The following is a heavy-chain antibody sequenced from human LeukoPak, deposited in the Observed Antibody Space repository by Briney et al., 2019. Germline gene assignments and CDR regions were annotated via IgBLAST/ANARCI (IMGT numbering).Heavy chain of an antibody. CDR3: ARRGPNCGSWYWYFAL. Sequence: SETLSLTCTVSGGSVSSGSYYWSWIRLPPGKGLEWIAYMSYSGSTNYSPSLESRVTISVDTSKNQFSLKLSSVTAADTAGYYCARRGPNCGSWYWYFALWGRGTLVTVSS. CDR2: MSYSGST. J-gene: IGHJ2*01. D-gene: IGHD6-13*01. V-gene: IGHV4-61*01. CDR1: GGSVSSGSYY.